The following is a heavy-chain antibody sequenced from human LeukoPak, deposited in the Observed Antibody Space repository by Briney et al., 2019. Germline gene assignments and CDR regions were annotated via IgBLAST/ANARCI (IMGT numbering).Heavy chain of an antibody. CDR1: GFTFSTYE. CDR2: ISASGSGT. J-gene: IGHJ4*02. Sequence: GGSLRLSCAVSGFTFSTYEINWVRQAPGKGLEWVSSISASGSGTFYTDSMNGRFTISRDNAKKTFFLQMKNLRPGDTALYYCAKGRDTSGRQNFDFWGQGTLVTVSS. CDR3: AKGRDTSGRQNFDF. V-gene: IGHV3-23*01. D-gene: IGHD6-19*01.